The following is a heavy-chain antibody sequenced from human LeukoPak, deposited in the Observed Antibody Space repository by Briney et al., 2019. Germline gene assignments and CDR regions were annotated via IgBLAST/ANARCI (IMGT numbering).Heavy chain of an antibody. CDR1: GYTFTDYY. V-gene: IGHV1-69-2*01. CDR3: APLPRGEFWSGYPFDP. J-gene: IGHJ5*02. Sequence: GATVKISCKASGYTFTDYYMHWVQQAPGKGLEWMGRVDPEDGETIYAEKFQGRVTITADTSTDTAYMELSSLRSEDTAVYYCAPLPRGEFWSGYPFDPWGQGTLVTVSS. D-gene: IGHD3-3*01. CDR2: VDPEDGET.